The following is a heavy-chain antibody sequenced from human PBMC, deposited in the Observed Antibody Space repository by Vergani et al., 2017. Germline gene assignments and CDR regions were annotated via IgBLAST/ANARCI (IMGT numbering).Heavy chain of an antibody. D-gene: IGHD3-3*01. CDR3: ARDGPTYYDFWSGYSYGYYYYGMDV. CDR2: ISSSSSTI. J-gene: IGHJ6*02. Sequence: VQLVESGGGLVQPGGSLRLSCAASGFTFSSYSMNWVRQAPGKGLEWVSYISSSSSTIYYADSVKGRFTISRDNAKKYLYLQMNSLRAEDTAVYYCARDGPTYYDFWSGYSYGYYYYGMDVWGQGTTVTVSS. V-gene: IGHV3-48*01. CDR1: GFTFSSYS.